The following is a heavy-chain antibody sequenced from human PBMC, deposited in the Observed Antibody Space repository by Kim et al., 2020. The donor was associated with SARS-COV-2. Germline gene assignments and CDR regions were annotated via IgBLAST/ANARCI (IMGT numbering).Heavy chain of an antibody. Sequence: YAQKLKGRVTMTRDTSTSTVYMELSSLRSEDTAVYYCARDGGGGWSYFDYWGQETMVTVSS. D-gene: IGHD6-19*01. CDR3: ARDGGGGWSYFDY. J-gene: IGHJ4*02. V-gene: IGHV1-46*04.